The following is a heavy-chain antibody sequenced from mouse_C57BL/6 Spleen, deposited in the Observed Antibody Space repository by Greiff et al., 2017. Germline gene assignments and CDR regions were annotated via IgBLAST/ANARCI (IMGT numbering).Heavy chain of an antibody. CDR2: ISSGSSTI. Sequence: EVQGVESGGGLVKPGGSLKLSCAASGFTFSDYGMHWVRQAPEKGLEWVAYISSGSSTIYYADTVKGRFTISRDNAKNTLFLQMTSLRSEDTAMYYCARNLLRRGYYAMDYWGQGTSVTVSS. CDR1: GFTFSDYG. J-gene: IGHJ4*01. D-gene: IGHD1-1*01. CDR3: ARNLLRRGYYAMDY. V-gene: IGHV5-17*01.